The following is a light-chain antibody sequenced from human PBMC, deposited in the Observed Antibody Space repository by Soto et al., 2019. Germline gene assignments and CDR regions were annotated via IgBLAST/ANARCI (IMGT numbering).Light chain of an antibody. Sequence: EIVMTQSPATLSVSPGERATLSCRASQSVSSKLAWYQQKPGQAPRLLIYGASTRATGIPARFSGSGSGTEFTLNISSLQSEDFAVYYCQEYNNWHPVTFGGGTKVEIK. J-gene: IGKJ4*01. CDR1: QSVSSK. CDR3: QEYNNWHPVT. V-gene: IGKV3-15*01. CDR2: GAS.